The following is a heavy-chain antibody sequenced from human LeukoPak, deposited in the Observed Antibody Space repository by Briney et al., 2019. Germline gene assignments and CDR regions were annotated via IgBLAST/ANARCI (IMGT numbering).Heavy chain of an antibody. D-gene: IGHD2-2*01. Sequence: SVKVSCKASGGTFTTFAINWVRQAPGQGLEWMGGIIPIFSRANYAQKFQGRVTITADKATSTSYMGLTSLTSEDTAVYYCARGDHPDCSSTSCYGAFWGQGTLVTVSS. J-gene: IGHJ4*02. CDR2: IIPIFSRA. CDR1: GGTFTTFA. CDR3: ARGDHPDCSSTSCYGAF. V-gene: IGHV1-69*06.